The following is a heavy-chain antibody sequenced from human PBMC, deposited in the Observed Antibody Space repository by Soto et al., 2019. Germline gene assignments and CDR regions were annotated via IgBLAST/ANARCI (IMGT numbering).Heavy chain of an antibody. CDR3: ARRVSGVTAYNWFDP. V-gene: IGHV4-39*07. Sequence: SETLSLTCTVSGGSISSRNYYWGWIRQPPGKGLEWIGSIYYSGSTYYNPSLKSRVTISVDTSKNQFSLKLSSVTAADTAVYYCARRVSGVTAYNWFDPWGQGTLVTVSS. CDR2: IYYSGST. D-gene: IGHD4-4*01. CDR1: GGSISSRNYY. J-gene: IGHJ5*02.